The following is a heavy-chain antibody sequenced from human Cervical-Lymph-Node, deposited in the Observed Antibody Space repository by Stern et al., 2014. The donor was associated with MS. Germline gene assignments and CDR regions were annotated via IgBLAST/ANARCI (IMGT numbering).Heavy chain of an antibody. J-gene: IGHJ2*01. D-gene: IGHD4-11*01. V-gene: IGHV4-39*02. CDR1: GASITNRDY. Sequence: QLQLQESGPGLVKPSETLSLTCTVSGASITNRDYWGWIRQPPGKGLEWIGSVYYSGITYYRPSLQSRAAISIDTSRNQFFLSLNSVTATDTAVYFCARGVTAVTNYVPNWCFDLWGRGTLVTVSS. CDR2: VYYSGIT. CDR3: ARGVTAVTNYVPNWCFDL.